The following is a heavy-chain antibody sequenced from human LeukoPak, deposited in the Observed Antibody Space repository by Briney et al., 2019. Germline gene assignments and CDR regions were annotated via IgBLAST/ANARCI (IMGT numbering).Heavy chain of an antibody. D-gene: IGHD6-19*01. J-gene: IGHJ3*02. CDR1: GFTFSSYA. Sequence: GGSLRLSCAAPGFTFSSYAMNWVRQAPGKGLEWVSGISASGANTYYADSVKGRFTISRDNSKNTLYLQMNSLRAEDTAVYYCAGDSSGGSYDAFAIWGQGTMVTVSS. CDR2: ISASGANT. CDR3: AGDSSGGSYDAFAI. V-gene: IGHV3-23*01.